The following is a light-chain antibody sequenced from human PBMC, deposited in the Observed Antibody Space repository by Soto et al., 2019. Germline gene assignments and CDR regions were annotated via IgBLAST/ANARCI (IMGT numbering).Light chain of an antibody. V-gene: IGKV1-5*03. CDR3: QQYNTYSLT. CDR1: QSISTW. Sequence: DIQMTQSPSTLSASVGDRVTVTCRASQSISTWLAWYQRKPGKAPKLLIYKASILESGVPSRFSGSGPGTEFTLTISSLQPDDFATYYCQQYNTYSLTFGGGTKVEIK. CDR2: KAS. J-gene: IGKJ4*01.